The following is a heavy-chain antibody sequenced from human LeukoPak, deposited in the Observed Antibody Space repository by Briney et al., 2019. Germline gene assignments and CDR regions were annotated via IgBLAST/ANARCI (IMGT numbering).Heavy chain of an antibody. D-gene: IGHD3-10*01. J-gene: IGHJ4*02. CDR3: ARGLNRYDYYGSGSYYSGLDY. CDR1: GYTFTSYD. V-gene: IGHV1-8*01. Sequence: ASVKVSCKASGYTFTSYDINWVRQATGQGLEWMGWMNPNSGNTGYAQKFQGRVTMTRNTSISTAYMELSSLRSEDTAVYYCARGLNRYDYYGSGSYYSGLDYWGQGTLVTVSS. CDR2: MNPNSGNT.